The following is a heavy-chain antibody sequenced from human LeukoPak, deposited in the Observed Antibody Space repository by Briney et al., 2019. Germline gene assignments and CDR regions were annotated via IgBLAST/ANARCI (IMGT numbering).Heavy chain of an antibody. D-gene: IGHD6-6*01. CDR3: AKGEGNSSSFDY. CDR1: GFTFSSYD. Sequence: QAGGSLRLSCAAPGFTFSSYDMHWVRQATGKGLEWVSAIGTAGDTYYPGSVKGRFTISRENAKNSLSLQMNSLRAGDTAVYYCAKGEGNSSSFDYWGQGTLVTVSS. J-gene: IGHJ4*02. V-gene: IGHV3-13*01. CDR2: IGTAGDT.